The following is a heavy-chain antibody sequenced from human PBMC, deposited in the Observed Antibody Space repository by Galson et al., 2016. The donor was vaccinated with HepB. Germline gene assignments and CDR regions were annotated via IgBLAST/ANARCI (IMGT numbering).Heavy chain of an antibody. J-gene: IGHJ5*02. Sequence: SETLSLTCAVSGGSISSSNWWNWVRQPPGKGLEWIGEIYHSGTTNYNPSLKSRVTISVDKPKNRFSLNLSSVTAADTAVYYCARDDVETLGFRGLANWFDPWGQGTLVTVSS. CDR3: ARDDVETLGFRGLANWFDP. D-gene: IGHD3/OR15-3a*01. CDR1: GGSISSSNW. V-gene: IGHV4-4*02. CDR2: IYHSGTT.